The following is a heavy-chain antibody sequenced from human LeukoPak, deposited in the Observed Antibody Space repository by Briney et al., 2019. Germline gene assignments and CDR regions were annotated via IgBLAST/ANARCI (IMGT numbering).Heavy chain of an antibody. J-gene: IGHJ4*02. V-gene: IGHV3-7*01. CDR1: GYAFSSYW. CDR2: IKQDGGEK. Sequence: PRGSLRLSCVASGYAFSSYWMSWVRQAPGKGLEWVANIKQDGGEKYYVDSVKGRFTISRDNAKSSLFLQMNSLRVEDTAVYYCARLGGSYYTYWGQGTLVTVSS. CDR3: ARLGGSYYTY. D-gene: IGHD1-26*01.